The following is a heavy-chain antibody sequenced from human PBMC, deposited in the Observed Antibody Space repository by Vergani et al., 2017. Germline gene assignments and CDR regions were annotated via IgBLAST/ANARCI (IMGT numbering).Heavy chain of an antibody. CDR1: GYSFTSYW. J-gene: IGHJ3*02. CDR3: ARRRYDSSGYYEDAFDI. D-gene: IGHD3-22*01. V-gene: IGHV5-51*01. Sequence: EVQLVQSGAEVKKPGESLKISCKGSGYSFTSYWIGWVRQMPGKGLEWMGIIYPGDSDTRYSPSFQGKVTISADKSISTADLQWSSRKASDTSMYYCARRRYDSSGYYEDAFDIWGQGAMVTVSS. CDR2: IYPGDSDT.